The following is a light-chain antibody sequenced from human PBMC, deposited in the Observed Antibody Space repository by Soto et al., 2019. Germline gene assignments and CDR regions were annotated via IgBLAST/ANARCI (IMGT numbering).Light chain of an antibody. Sequence: EIVLTQSPGTLSLSPGERATLSCRASQSVSSNFLAWYQQKPGQAPRLLIYAASSRASGIPDRFSGRGSGTDFPLIISRLEPEDFAVYYCQHYSSAPFTFGPGTKVDL. J-gene: IGKJ3*01. CDR3: QHYSSAPFT. CDR1: QSVSSNF. V-gene: IGKV3-20*01. CDR2: AAS.